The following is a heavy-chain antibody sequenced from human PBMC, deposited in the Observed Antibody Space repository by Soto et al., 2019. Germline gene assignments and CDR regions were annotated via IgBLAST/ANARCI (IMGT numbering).Heavy chain of an antibody. CDR3: AKLGEAYDSSYFDY. J-gene: IGHJ4*02. Sequence: PGGSLRLSCAASGFTFSSYAMSWVRQAPGKGLEWVSAISGSGGSTYYADSVKGRFTISRDNSKNTLYLQMNSLRAEDTAVYYSAKLGEAYDSSYFDYWGQGTLVTVSS. CDR1: GFTFSSYA. CDR2: ISGSGGST. V-gene: IGHV3-23*01. D-gene: IGHD3-22*01.